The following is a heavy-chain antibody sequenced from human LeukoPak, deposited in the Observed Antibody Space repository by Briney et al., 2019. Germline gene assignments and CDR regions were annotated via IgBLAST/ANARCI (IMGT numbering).Heavy chain of an antibody. CDR2: ISSSSSYI. Sequence: GGSLRLSCAASGFTFSSYSMNWVRQAPGKGLEWVSSISSSSSYIYYADSLKGRFTISRDNAKNPLYLQMNSLRAEDTAVYYCARDPAVAGKGEVDYWGQGTLVTVSS. V-gene: IGHV3-21*01. D-gene: IGHD6-19*01. CDR1: GFTFSSYS. J-gene: IGHJ4*02. CDR3: ARDPAVAGKGEVDY.